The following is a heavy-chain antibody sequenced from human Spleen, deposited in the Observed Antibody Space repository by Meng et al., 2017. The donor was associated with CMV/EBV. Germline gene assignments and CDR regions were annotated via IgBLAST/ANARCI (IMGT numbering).Heavy chain of an antibody. CDR1: GYTFTSYD. Sequence: ASVKVSCKASGYTFTSYDINWVRQATGQGLEWMGWMNPNSGNTGYAQKFQGRVTITRNTSISTANMELSSLRSEDTAVYYCARDFWSGNSLYGMDVWGQGTTVTVSS. V-gene: IGHV1-8*03. CDR2: MNPNSGNT. CDR3: ARDFWSGNSLYGMDV. J-gene: IGHJ6*02. D-gene: IGHD3-3*01.